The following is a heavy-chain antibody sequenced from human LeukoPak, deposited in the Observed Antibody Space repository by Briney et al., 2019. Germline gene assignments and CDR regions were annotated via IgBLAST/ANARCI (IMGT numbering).Heavy chain of an antibody. D-gene: IGHD1-7*01. J-gene: IGHJ3*02. CDR1: GYSFTSYW. Sequence: GESLKISCKGSGYSFTSYWIGWVRQMPGKGLEWMGIIYPGDSDTTYSPSFQGQVTFSADKSITTAYLQWSSLKASDTAIYYCAGRSELAYGFDIWGQGTMVTVSS. CDR3: AGRSELAYGFDI. V-gene: IGHV5-51*01. CDR2: IYPGDSDT.